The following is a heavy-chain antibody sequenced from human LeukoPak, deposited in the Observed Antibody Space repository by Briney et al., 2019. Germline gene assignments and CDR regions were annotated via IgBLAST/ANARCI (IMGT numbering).Heavy chain of an antibody. J-gene: IGHJ3*02. CDR2: IYYSGST. CDR3: ASGALVAFDI. D-gene: IGHD1-26*01. V-gene: IGHV4-31*03. Sequence: SETLSLTCTVSGGSISSGGYYWSWIRQHPGKGLEWIGYIYYSGSTYYNPSLKSRVTISVDTSKNQFSLKLSSVTAADTAVYYCASGALVAFDIWGQGTMVTVSS. CDR1: GGSISSGGYY.